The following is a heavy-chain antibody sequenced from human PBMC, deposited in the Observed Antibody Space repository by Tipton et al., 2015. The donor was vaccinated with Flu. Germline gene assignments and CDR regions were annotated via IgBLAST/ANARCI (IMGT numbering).Heavy chain of an antibody. CDR1: GYSFTSYW. CDR2: IYPGDSDT. J-gene: IGHJ4*02. Sequence: QLVQSGAEVKKPGESLQISCKGSGYSFTSYWIGWVRQMPGKGLEWMGIIYPGDSDTRYSPSFQGQVTISADKSISTAYLQWSRLKASATATYYCARHLALGATWRYFGYWGQGTLVTVSS. CDR3: ARHLALGATWRYFGY. V-gene: IGHV5-51*01. D-gene: IGHD1-26*01.